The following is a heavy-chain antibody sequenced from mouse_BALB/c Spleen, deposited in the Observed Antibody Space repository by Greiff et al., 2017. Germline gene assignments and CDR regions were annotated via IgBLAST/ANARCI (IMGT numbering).Heavy chain of an antibody. CDR3: ARGYYFAY. Sequence: VQLQQSGAELVRPGALVKLSCKASGFTIKDYYMHWVKQRPEQGLEWIGWIDPENGNTIYDPKFQGKASITADTSSNTAYLQLSSLTSEDTAVYYCARGYYFAYWGQGTLVTVSA. CDR2: IDPENGNT. J-gene: IGHJ3*01. CDR1: GFTIKDYY. D-gene: IGHD2-12*01. V-gene: IGHV14-1*02.